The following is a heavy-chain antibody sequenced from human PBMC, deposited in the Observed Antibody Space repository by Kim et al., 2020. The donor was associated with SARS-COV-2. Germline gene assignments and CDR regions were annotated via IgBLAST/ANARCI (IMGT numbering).Heavy chain of an antibody. CDR1: GFTFSSYG. V-gene: IGHV3-33*01. CDR3: ARSMYYDFWSGYYNPSGYYYMDV. Sequence: GGSLRLSCAASGFTFSSYGMHWVRQAPGKGLEWVAVIWYDGSNKYYADSVKGRFTISRDNSKNTLYLQMNSLRAEDTAVYYCARSMYYDFWSGYYNPSGYYYMDVWGKGTTVTVSS. J-gene: IGHJ6*03. D-gene: IGHD3-3*01. CDR2: IWYDGSNK.